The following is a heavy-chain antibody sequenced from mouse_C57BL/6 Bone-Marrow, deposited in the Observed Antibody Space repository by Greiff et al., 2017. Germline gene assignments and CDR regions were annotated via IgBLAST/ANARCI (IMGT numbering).Heavy chain of an antibody. V-gene: IGHV1-85*01. CDR1: GYTFTSYD. D-gene: IGHD1-1*01. Sequence: QVQLQQSGPELVKPGASVKLSCKASGYTFTSYDINWVKQRPGQGLEWIGWIYPRAGSTKYNEKFKGKATLTVDTSSSTAYMELHSLTSEDSAVYCCARDYGSSYWYFDVWGTGTTVTVSS. CDR3: ARDYGSSYWYFDV. CDR2: IYPRAGST. J-gene: IGHJ1*03.